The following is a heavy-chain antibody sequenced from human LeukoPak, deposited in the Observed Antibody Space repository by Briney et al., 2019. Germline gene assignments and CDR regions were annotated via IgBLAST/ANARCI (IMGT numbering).Heavy chain of an antibody. V-gene: IGHV3-30*03. Sequence: GGSLRLSCAAPGFTFSSYGMHWVRQAPGKGLGWAAVISYDGRNKYSADSVKGRFTISRDNSQNTVYLQMNSLRDEDTAVYYCARDGDVAAAAYYFDYWGQGTLVTVSS. CDR1: GFTFSSYG. D-gene: IGHD6-13*01. CDR2: ISYDGRNK. J-gene: IGHJ4*02. CDR3: ARDGDVAAAAYYFDY.